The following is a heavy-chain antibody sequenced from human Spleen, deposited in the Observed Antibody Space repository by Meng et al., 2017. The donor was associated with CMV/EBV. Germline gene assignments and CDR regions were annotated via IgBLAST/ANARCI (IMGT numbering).Heavy chain of an antibody. D-gene: IGHD3-3*01. Sequence: TFSSYAMSWVRQPPGKGLEWIGSIYYSGGTYYNPALKSRVTIFVDTSKKQFSLKVRSVTAADTAVYYCARHFYDFWSGPRFDPWGQGTLVTVSS. CDR1: TFSSYA. J-gene: IGHJ5*02. CDR2: IYYSGGT. CDR3: ARHFYDFWSGPRFDP. V-gene: IGHV4-39*01.